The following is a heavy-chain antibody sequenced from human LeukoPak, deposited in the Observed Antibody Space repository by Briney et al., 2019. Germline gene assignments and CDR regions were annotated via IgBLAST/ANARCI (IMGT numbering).Heavy chain of an antibody. J-gene: IGHJ4*02. D-gene: IGHD3-10*01. V-gene: IGHV1-18*01. CDR3: ARGTSGGLRLGY. Sequence: ASVKVSCKASGYTFTSYGISWVQQAPGQGLEWMGWITAYNGNTNYAQKLQGRVTMTTDTSTSTAYMELRSLRSDDTAVYYCARGTSGGLRLGYWGQGTLVTVSS. CDR2: ITAYNGNT. CDR1: GYTFTSYG.